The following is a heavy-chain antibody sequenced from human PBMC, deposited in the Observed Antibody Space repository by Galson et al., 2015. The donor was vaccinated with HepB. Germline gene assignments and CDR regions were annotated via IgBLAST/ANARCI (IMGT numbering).Heavy chain of an antibody. CDR2: FDYSGTT. V-gene: IGHV4-34*01. CDR3: ARDRFSASWYLGFDP. CDR1: GGSFSGYY. J-gene: IGHJ5*02. Sequence: ETLSLTCDVSGGSFSGYYWTWIRQPPGKGLEWVGGFDYSGTTYYTPSLKSRLTISLDTSENQFSLKLTSVTAADTAVYYCARDRFSASWYLGFDPWGQGTLVTVSS. D-gene: IGHD4-23*01.